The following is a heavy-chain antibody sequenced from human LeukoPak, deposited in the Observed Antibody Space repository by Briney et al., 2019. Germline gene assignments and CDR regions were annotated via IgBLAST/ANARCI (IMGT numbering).Heavy chain of an antibody. CDR2: ISGSGGST. CDR3: AKVSSGSYLSYFDY. V-gene: IGHV3-23*01. D-gene: IGHD3-10*01. Sequence: GGSLGPSCAASGFTFSSYAMSWVRQAPGKGLEWVSAISGSGGSTYYADSVKGRFTISRDNSKNTLYLRMNSLRAEDTAVYYCAKVSSGSYLSYFDYWGQGTLVTVSS. CDR1: GFTFSSYA. J-gene: IGHJ4*02.